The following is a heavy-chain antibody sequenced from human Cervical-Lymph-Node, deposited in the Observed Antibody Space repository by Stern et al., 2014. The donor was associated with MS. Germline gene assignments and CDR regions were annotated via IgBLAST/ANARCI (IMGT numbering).Heavy chain of an antibody. CDR1: GYTFTNYA. V-gene: IGHV1-3*01. D-gene: IGHD1-14*01. Sequence: QVQLVQSGPEVKKPGASVKVSCKTSGYTFTNYAIHWVRQAPGQRLEWMGWINPGTGNTMYSQNYQGRVTFTRDTSTTTAYMDLSSLTSEDTSVYYYTTNYHYWGQGTLVTVSS. J-gene: IGHJ4*02. CDR2: INPGTGNT. CDR3: TTNYHY.